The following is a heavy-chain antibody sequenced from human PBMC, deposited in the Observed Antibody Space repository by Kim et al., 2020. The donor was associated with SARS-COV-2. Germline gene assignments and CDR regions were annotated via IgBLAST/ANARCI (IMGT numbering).Heavy chain of an antibody. CDR1: GGSISSYY. J-gene: IGHJ2*01. Sequence: SETLSLTCTVSGGSISSYYWSWIRQPPGKGLEWIGYIYYSGSTNYNPSLKSRVTISVDTSKNQFSLKLSSVTAADTAVYYCARGRSSGWSKPVSHWYFDLWGRGTLVTVSS. D-gene: IGHD6-19*01. V-gene: IGHV4-59*01. CDR3: ARGRSSGWSKPVSHWYFDL. CDR2: IYYSGST.